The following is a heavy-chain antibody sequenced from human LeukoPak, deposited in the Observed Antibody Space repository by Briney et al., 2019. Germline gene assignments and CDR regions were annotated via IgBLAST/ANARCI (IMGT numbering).Heavy chain of an antibody. V-gene: IGHV3-21*01. CDR2: ISSGTSFI. CDR1: GFPFSSYS. CDR3: AKPPPPLKLRYFDWFLYYFDY. J-gene: IGHJ4*02. D-gene: IGHD3-9*01. Sequence: PGGSLRLSCAASGFPFSSYSMNWVRQAPGKGLEWVSSISSGTSFIYYADSVKGRFTISRDNAKNSLYLQMNSLRAEDTAVYYCAKPPPPLKLRYFDWFLYYFDYWGQGTLVTVSS.